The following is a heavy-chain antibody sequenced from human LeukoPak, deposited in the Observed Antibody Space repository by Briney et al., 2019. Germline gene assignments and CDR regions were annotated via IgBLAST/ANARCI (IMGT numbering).Heavy chain of an antibody. D-gene: IGHD6-19*01. Sequence: ASVKVSCKASGYTFTSYDINWVRQATGQGLEWMRWMNPNSGNTGYAQKFQGRVTMTRNTSISTAYMELSSLRSEDTAVYYCARCGIAVAGILYYYYYYGMDVWGQGTTVTVSS. CDR1: GYTFTSYD. J-gene: IGHJ6*02. CDR3: ARCGIAVAGILYYYYYYGMDV. V-gene: IGHV1-8*01. CDR2: MNPNSGNT.